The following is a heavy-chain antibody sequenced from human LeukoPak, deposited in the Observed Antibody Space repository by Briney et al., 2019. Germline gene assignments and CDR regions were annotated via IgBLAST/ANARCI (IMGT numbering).Heavy chain of an antibody. J-gene: IGHJ4*02. CDR1: GGSISSYY. CDR2: IYYSGST. CDR3: ARGQLLWFGEFSR. Sequence: SETLSLTCTVSGGSISSYYWSWIRQPPGKGLEWIGYIYYSGSTNYNPSLKSRVTISVDTSKNQFSLKLSSVTAADTAVYYCARGQLLWFGEFSRWGQGTLVTVSS. D-gene: IGHD3-10*01. V-gene: IGHV4-59*01.